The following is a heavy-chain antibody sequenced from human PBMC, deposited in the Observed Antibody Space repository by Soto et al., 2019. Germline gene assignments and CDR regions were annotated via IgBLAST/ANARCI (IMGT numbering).Heavy chain of an antibody. CDR2: IIPIFGTA. V-gene: IGHV1-69*01. CDR1: GGTFGSYA. CDR3: ARSGPGKWLGETPFYGMDV. D-gene: IGHD3-10*01. Sequence: QVQLVQSGAEVKKPGSSVKVSCKASGGTFGSYAISWVRQAPGRGLEWMGGIIPIFGTANYAQKFKGRVTITAAESTSTAYMELSSLRSEDTAVYYCARSGPGKWLGETPFYGMDVWGQGTTVTVSS. J-gene: IGHJ6*02.